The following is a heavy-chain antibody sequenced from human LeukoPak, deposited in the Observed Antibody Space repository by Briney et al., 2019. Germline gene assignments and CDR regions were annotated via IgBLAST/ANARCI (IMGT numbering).Heavy chain of an antibody. V-gene: IGHV3-30*02. Sequence: GKSLRLSCAASGFMFSRSDIHWVRQAPGKGLEWVAFIRYDGSNKYYADSVKGRFTISRDNSKNTLYLQMNSLRAEDTAVYYCAKDRSVITIFGIDYWGQGTLVSVSS. J-gene: IGHJ4*02. CDR2: IRYDGSNK. CDR1: GFMFSRSD. D-gene: IGHD3-3*01. CDR3: AKDRSVITIFGIDY.